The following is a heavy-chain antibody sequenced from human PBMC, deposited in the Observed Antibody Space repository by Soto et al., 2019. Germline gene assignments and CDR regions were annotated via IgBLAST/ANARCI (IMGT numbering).Heavy chain of an antibody. CDR3: ARGGNCFAP. CDR2: IGQGGGEK. Sequence: EVQLVESGGGLVQPGGSLRLSCAASGFSFSTYWMAWVRQAPGKGLEWVANIGQGGGEKYYVDSVRGRFTISRDNAKNSLYLQMNSLRAGDTAIYYCARGGNCFAPWGQGPRVSVSP. D-gene: IGHD2-15*01. CDR1: GFSFSTYW. V-gene: IGHV3-7*05. J-gene: IGHJ5*02.